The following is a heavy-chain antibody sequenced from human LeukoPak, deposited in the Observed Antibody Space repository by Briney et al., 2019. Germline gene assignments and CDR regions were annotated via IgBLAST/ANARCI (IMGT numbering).Heavy chain of an antibody. J-gene: IGHJ4*02. Sequence: PSQTLSLTCTVSGGSISSGGYYWSWIRQHPGKGLEWIGYIYYSGSTYYNPSLESRVTISVDTSKNQFSLKLSSVTAADTAVYYCARVLGGYYFDYWGQGTLVTVSS. CDR3: ARVLGGYYFDY. CDR1: GGSISSGGYY. D-gene: IGHD3-16*01. V-gene: IGHV4-31*03. CDR2: IYYSGST.